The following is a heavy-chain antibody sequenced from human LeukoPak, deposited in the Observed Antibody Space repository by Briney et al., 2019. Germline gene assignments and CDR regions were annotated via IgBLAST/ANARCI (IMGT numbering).Heavy chain of an antibody. CDR2: ISSSGSTI. CDR3: AKDDCSGGSCYYYGMDV. CDR1: GFTFSSYE. J-gene: IGHJ6*02. Sequence: PGGSLRLPCAASGFTFSSYEMNWVRQAPGKGLEWVSYISSSGSTIYYADSVKGRFTISRDNAKNSLYLQMNSLRAEDTAVYYCAKDDCSGGSCYYYGMDVWGQGTTVTVSS. V-gene: IGHV3-48*03. D-gene: IGHD2-15*01.